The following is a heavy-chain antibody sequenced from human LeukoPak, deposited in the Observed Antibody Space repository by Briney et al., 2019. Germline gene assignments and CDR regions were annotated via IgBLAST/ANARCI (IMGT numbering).Heavy chain of an antibody. CDR2: IYYSGST. Sequence: PSETLSLTCTVSGGSISSYYWNWIRQPPGKGLEWIGYIYYSGSTNYNPSLKSRVTISLDTSKNQFSLRLSSVTAADTAVYYCARDRGSGWQTSLDYWGQGTLVTVSS. CDR3: ARDRGSGWQTSLDY. D-gene: IGHD6-19*01. V-gene: IGHV4-59*01. J-gene: IGHJ4*02. CDR1: GGSISSYY.